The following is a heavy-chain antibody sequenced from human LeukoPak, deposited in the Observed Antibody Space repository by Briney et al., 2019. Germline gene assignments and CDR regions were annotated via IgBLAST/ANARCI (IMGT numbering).Heavy chain of an antibody. CDR1: GFTFSSYG. CDR3: AIGERAYSNAPDLLDY. V-gene: IGHV3-30*03. J-gene: IGHJ4*02. Sequence: GRSLRLSCAASGFTFSSYGMHWVRQAPGKGLEWVAVISYDGSNKYYADSVKGRFTISRDNSKNTLYLQMNSLRAEDTTVYYCAIGERAYSNAPDLLDYWGQGTLVTVSS. D-gene: IGHD5-18*01. CDR2: ISYDGSNK.